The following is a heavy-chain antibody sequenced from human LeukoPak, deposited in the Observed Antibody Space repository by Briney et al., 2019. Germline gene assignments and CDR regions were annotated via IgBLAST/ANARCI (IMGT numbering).Heavy chain of an antibody. CDR3: ARGNYGDYVGLFDY. V-gene: IGHV4-34*01. Sequence: SETLSLTCAVYGGSFSGYYWSWIRQPPGKGLEWIGEINHSGTTNYNPSLKSRATISIDTSKNQFSLKLNSVTAADTAVYYCARGNYGDYVGLFDYWGQGTLVTVSS. CDR2: INHSGTT. CDR1: GGSFSGYY. J-gene: IGHJ4*02. D-gene: IGHD4-17*01.